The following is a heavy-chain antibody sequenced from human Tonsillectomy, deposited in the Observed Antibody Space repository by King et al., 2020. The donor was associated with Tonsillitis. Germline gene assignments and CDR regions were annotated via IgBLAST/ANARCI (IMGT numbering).Heavy chain of an antibody. CDR1: GYTFTTYC. CDR2: INPSGGST. CDR3: ATGGVGWELRPDYYGMDV. Sequence: VQLVESGAEVKKPGASVKVSCKASGYTFTTYCMHWVRQAPGQGLEWMGTINPSGGSTSCAQKFQGRVTMTRDTSTTTVYMELSSLRSEDTAVYYCATGGVGWELRPDYYGMDVWGQGTTVTVSS. J-gene: IGHJ6*02. V-gene: IGHV1-46*01. D-gene: IGHD1-7*01.